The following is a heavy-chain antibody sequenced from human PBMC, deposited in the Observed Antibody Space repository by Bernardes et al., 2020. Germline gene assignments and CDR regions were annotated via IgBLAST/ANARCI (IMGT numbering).Heavy chain of an antibody. Sequence: GGSLRLSCAAAGFTFSTYAINWVRQAPGKGLQWVSAISGYGTTYYADSLKGRFTVSRDNSKNTLYLQLTSLRAEDTAIYYCAKGGGWLYYFDYWGQGTLVTVSS. CDR3: AKGGGWLYYFDY. J-gene: IGHJ4*02. V-gene: IGHV3-23*01. CDR2: ISGYGTT. D-gene: IGHD6-19*01. CDR1: GFTFSTYA.